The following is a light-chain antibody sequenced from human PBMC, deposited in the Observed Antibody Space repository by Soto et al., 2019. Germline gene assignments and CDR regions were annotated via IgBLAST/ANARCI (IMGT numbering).Light chain of an antibody. Sequence: ETVLTQSPGTLSLSPGERATLSCRASQSVSSNYLVWYQQKPGQAPRLLISGVSTRATGIPDRFSGSGSGTDFTLTISRLEPEDVAVYYCQQYAPSPAITFGQGKRLEIK. CDR1: QSVSSNY. CDR2: GVS. J-gene: IGKJ5*01. CDR3: QQYAPSPAIT. V-gene: IGKV3-20*01.